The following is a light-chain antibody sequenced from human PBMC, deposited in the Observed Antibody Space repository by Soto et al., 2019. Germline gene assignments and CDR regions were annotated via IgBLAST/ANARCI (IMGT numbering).Light chain of an antibody. CDR3: QQYYSYWT. J-gene: IGKJ1*01. Sequence: DIQMNQSPSTLSASVGDRVTITCRASQPINIWLAWHQQKPGKAPKLLIYKASTLESGVPSRFSGSGSGTEFTLTITSLQPADFATYYCQQYYSYWTFGQGTKVEIK. CDR2: KAS. V-gene: IGKV1-5*03. CDR1: QPINIW.